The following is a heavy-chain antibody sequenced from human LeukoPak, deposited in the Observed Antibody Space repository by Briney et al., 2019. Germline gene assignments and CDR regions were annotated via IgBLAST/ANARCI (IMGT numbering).Heavy chain of an antibody. CDR1: GYTFTSFS. CDR3: ARDGYSGYDRVFDY. V-gene: IGHV1-18*01. J-gene: IGHJ4*02. CDR2: ISAYNGNT. D-gene: IGHD5-12*01. Sequence: ASVKVSCKASGYTFTSFSINWVRQAPGQGLEWMGWISAYNGNTNYAQKLQGRVTMTTDTSTSTAYMELRSLRSDDTAVYYCARDGYSGYDRVFDYWGQGTLVTVSS.